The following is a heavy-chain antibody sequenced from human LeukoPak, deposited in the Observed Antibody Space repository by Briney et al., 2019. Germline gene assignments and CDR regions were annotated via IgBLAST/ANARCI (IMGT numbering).Heavy chain of an antibody. Sequence: GGSLRLSCAASGFTFSSYAMSWVRQAPGKGLGWVAVISYDRSNKYYADSVKGRFTISRDNTKHTLYLQMNSLRAEDTAVYYCARDKYYYGSGSYYLDYWGQGTLVSVSS. V-gene: IGHV3-30-3*01. CDR3: ARDKYYYGSGSYYLDY. CDR1: GFTFSSYA. D-gene: IGHD3-10*01. J-gene: IGHJ4*02. CDR2: ISYDRSNK.